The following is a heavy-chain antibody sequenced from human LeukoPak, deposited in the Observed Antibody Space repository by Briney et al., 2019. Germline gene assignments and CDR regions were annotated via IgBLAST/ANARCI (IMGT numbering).Heavy chain of an antibody. CDR3: ATDTTYYDFWSGYLLL. Sequence: ASVKVSCKVSGYTLTELSMHWVRQAPGKGLEWMGGFDPEDGETIYAQKFQGRVTMTEDTSTDTAYMELSSLRSEDTAVYYCATDTTYYDFWSGYLLLWGQGTLVTVSS. CDR2: FDPEDGET. CDR1: GYTLTELS. D-gene: IGHD3-3*01. V-gene: IGHV1-24*01. J-gene: IGHJ4*02.